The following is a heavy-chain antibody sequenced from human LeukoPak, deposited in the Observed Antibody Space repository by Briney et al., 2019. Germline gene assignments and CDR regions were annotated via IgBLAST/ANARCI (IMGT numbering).Heavy chain of an antibody. CDR1: GFTFSSYW. V-gene: IGHV3-7*01. CDR3: VRDRGFGADDY. D-gene: IGHD3-10*01. CDR2: IRQDESTM. Sequence: GGSLRLSCAASGFTFSSYWMSWVRQAPGKGLEWVANIRQDESTMSYVDSVKGRFTISRDNAKNSLYLQMSSLRAEDTAVYYCVRDRGFGADDYWGQGTLVTVSS. J-gene: IGHJ4*02.